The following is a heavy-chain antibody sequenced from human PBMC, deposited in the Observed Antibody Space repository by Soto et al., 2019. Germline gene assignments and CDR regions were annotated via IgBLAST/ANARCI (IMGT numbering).Heavy chain of an antibody. Sequence: PGGALRLSXAASGFTFGTANMSWVSQAPGEGLEWGSTSDGSGGITYYAVSVKGRFTISRDNSRNTVYLQMNSLRGDDTALYYCVKNSGWFNTWGQGALVTVSS. D-gene: IGHD3-10*01. CDR1: GFTFGTAN. CDR2: SDGSGGIT. V-gene: IGHV3-23*01. CDR3: VKNSGWFNT. J-gene: IGHJ5*02.